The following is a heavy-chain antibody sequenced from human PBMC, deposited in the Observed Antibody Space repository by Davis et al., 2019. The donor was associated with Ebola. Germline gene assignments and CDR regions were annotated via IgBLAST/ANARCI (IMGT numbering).Heavy chain of an antibody. CDR2: IYPGDSDT. J-gene: IGHJ4*02. V-gene: IGHV5-51*01. CDR3: ARAPFTMITFGGVTELDY. D-gene: IGHD3-16*01. CDR1: GYSFTSYW. Sequence: GESLKISCKGSGYSFTSYWIGWVRQMPGKGLEWMGIIYPGDSDTRYSPSFQGQVTISADKSISTAYLQWSSLKASDTAMYYCARAPFTMITFGGVTELDYWGQGTLVTVSS.